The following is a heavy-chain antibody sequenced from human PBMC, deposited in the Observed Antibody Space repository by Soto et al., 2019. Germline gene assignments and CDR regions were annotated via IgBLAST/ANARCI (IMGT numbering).Heavy chain of an antibody. CDR2: IYNSGST. D-gene: IGHD3-9*01. Sequence: SETLSLTCTVSGGSVRSESYYWSWIRQPPGKGLEWIGYIYNSGSTNYNPSLKSRVTISVNTSKNQFSLKLSSVTAADTAVYYGARDRVVTDYYGGRWFDPWGQGTLVTVSS. J-gene: IGHJ5*02. CDR3: ARDRVVTDYYGGRWFDP. V-gene: IGHV4-61*01. CDR1: GGSVRSESYY.